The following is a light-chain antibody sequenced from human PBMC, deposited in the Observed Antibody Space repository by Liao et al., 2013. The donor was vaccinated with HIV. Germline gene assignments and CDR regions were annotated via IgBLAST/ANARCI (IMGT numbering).Light chain of an antibody. J-gene: IGLJ3*02. V-gene: IGLV3-1*01. CDR2: QDS. CDR3: QVWDSSSDHRV. CDR1: KLGDKY. Sequence: SYELTQPPSVSVSPGQTASITCSGDKLGDKYACWYQQKPGQSPVLVIYQDSKRPSGIPERFSGSNSGNTATLTISGTQAVDEADYYCQVWDSSSDHRVFGGGTKLTVL.